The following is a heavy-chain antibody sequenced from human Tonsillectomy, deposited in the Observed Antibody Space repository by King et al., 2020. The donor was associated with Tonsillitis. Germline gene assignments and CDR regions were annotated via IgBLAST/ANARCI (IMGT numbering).Heavy chain of an antibody. CDR3: ARDLCTTSCFAGWFDP. V-gene: IGHV1-2*02. CDR1: GYTFTDYY. D-gene: IGHD2-2*01. Sequence: VQLVESGAEVKEPGASVKVSCKASGYTFTDYYIHWVRQAPGQGLEWLGWINPNSGGTDYAQKFQGRVTITRDTSISTAYMELSRLRSDDTAVYYCARDLCTTSCFAGWFDPWGQGTLVTVSS. CDR2: INPNSGGT. J-gene: IGHJ5*02.